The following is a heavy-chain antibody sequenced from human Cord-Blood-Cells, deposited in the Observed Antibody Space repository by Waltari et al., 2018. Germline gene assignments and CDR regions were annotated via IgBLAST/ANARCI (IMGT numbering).Heavy chain of an antibody. CDR1: GFSLSTSGVG. D-gene: IGHD6-13*01. V-gene: IGHV2-5*02. Sequence: QITLKESGPTLVKPTQTLTLTCTFSGFSLSTSGVGVGWIRQPPGKALEWLALIYWDDDKRYSPSLKSRLTITKDTAKTQVVLTMTNMDPVDTATYYCAHTVGIAAAGTPFDYWGQGTLVTVSS. J-gene: IGHJ4*02. CDR2: IYWDDDK. CDR3: AHTVGIAAAGTPFDY.